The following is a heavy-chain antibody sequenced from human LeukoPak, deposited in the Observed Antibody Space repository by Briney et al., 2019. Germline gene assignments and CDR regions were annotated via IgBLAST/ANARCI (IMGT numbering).Heavy chain of an antibody. CDR1: GYTFTGYY. Sequence: ASVKVSCKASGYTFTGYYMHWVRQAPGQGLEWMGWINPNSGGTNYAQKFQGRVTMTRDTSISTAYMELSRLRSDDTAVYYCARDERLSGGVYDYWGQGTLVTVSS. CDR3: ARDERLSGGVYDY. J-gene: IGHJ4*02. V-gene: IGHV1-2*02. D-gene: IGHD2-8*01. CDR2: INPNSGGT.